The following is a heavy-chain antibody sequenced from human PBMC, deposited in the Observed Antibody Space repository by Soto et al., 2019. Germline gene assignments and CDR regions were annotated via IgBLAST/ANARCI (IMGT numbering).Heavy chain of an antibody. CDR1: GGSISSYY. CDR2: IYYSGST. CDR3: ASPGHSSSWYYFDY. Sequence: LSLTCTVSGGSISSYYWSWIRQPPGKGLEWIGYIYYSGSTNYNPSLKSRVTISVDTSKNQFSLKLSSVTAADTAVYYCASPGHSSSWYYFDYWGQGTLVTVSS. J-gene: IGHJ4*02. V-gene: IGHV4-59*01. D-gene: IGHD6-13*01.